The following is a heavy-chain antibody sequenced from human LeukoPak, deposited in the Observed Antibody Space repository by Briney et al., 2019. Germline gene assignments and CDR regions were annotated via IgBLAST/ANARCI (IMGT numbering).Heavy chain of an antibody. CDR3: AKDRAHYGGNSGFDY. CDR1: GFTFSSYG. J-gene: IGHJ4*02. Sequence: GGSLRLSCAASGFTFSSYGMHWVRQAPGKGLEWVAVISYDGSNKYYADSVKGRFTISRDNSKNTLYLQMNSLRAEDTAVYYCAKDRAHYGGNSGFDYWGQGTLVTVSP. V-gene: IGHV3-30*18. D-gene: IGHD4-23*01. CDR2: ISYDGSNK.